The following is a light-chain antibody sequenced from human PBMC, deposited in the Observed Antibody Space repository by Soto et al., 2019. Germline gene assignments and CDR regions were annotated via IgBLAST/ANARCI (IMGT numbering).Light chain of an antibody. V-gene: IGKV1-5*01. CDR1: QSISSW. CDR3: QQYNSYPYT. J-gene: IGKJ2*01. CDR2: DAS. Sequence: DIQMTQSPSTLSASVGDRVTITCRASQSISSWLAWYQQKPGKDPKLLIYDASSLESGVPSRFSGSGSGTEFTLTISSLQPDDFATYHCQQYNSYPYTFGQGPKLEIK.